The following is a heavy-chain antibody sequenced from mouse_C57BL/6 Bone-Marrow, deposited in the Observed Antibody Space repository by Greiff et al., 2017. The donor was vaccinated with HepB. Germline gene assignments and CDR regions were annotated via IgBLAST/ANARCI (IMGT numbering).Heavy chain of an antibody. Sequence: QVQLQQPGAELVMPGASVKLSCKASGYTFTSYWMHWVKQRPGQGLEWIGEIDPSDSYTNYNQKFEGKSTLTVDKSSSTAYMQLSSLTSEDSAVYYCARMGDQFAYWGQGTLVTVSA. CDR3: ARMGDQFAY. CDR2: IDPSDSYT. J-gene: IGHJ3*01. D-gene: IGHD2-13*01. V-gene: IGHV1-69*01. CDR1: GYTFTSYW.